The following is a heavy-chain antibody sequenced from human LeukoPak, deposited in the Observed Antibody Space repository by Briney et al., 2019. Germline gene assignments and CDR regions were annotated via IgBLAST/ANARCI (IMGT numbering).Heavy chain of an antibody. CDR2: IYYSGST. Sequence: PSETLSLTCTVSGGSISSYYWGWIRQPPGKGLEWIGSIYYSGSTYYNPSLKSRVTISVDTSKNQFSLKLSSVTAADTAVYYCARRVYCSSTSCYDVYYYYGMDVWGQGTTVTVSS. V-gene: IGHV4-39*01. CDR3: ARRVYCSSTSCYDVYYYYGMDV. D-gene: IGHD2-2*01. J-gene: IGHJ6*02. CDR1: GGSISSYY.